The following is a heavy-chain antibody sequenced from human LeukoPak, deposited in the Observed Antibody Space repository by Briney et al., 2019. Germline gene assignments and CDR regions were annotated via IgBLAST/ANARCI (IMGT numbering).Heavy chain of an antibody. J-gene: IGHJ3*02. CDR1: GYTFSSYG. Sequence: ASVKVSCKTFGYTFSSYGISWVRQAPGQGLEWMGWSSTYNGYTHYAQNFQGRVTMTTDTSTSTAYMELRSLRSDDTAVYYCARDPQDLRADAFDMWGQGTVVTVSS. CDR3: ARDPQDLRADAFDM. CDR2: SSTYNGYT. V-gene: IGHV1-18*01.